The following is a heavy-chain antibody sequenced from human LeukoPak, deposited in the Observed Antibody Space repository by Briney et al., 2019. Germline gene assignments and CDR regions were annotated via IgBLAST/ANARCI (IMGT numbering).Heavy chain of an antibody. CDR2: INPNSGDT. CDR1: GYTFTGYY. J-gene: IGHJ4*02. V-gene: IGHV1-2*02. Sequence: GASVKVSCKSSGYTFTGYYIHWIRQAPGQVLEWMGWINPNSGDTSYAQNFQGRVTMTRDTPISTAYMELSRLTSDDTAVYYCARRRIDCSTTSCYVDYWGQGTLVTVSS. CDR3: ARRRIDCSTTSCYVDY. D-gene: IGHD2-2*01.